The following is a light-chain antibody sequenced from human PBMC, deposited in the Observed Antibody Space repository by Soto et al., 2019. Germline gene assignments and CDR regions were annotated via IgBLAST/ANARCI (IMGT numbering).Light chain of an antibody. V-gene: IGKV1-5*03. CDR1: QTISGW. CDR2: EAS. CDR3: QQYTSYSPT. J-gene: IGKJ1*01. Sequence: DIQMTQSPSTRSASVGDRVTITCRASQTISGWLAWYQQKPGKAPKLLIFEASILESGVPSRFSGSRSGTEFTLTIDSLQPDDFATYYCQQYTSYSPTFGQGTKVEI.